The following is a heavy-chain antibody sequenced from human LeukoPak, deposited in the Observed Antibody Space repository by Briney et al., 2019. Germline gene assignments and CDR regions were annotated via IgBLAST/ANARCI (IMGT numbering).Heavy chain of an antibody. CDR1: GYSFSNNY. J-gene: IGHJ4*02. CDR3: ARSQGIGSWVKYY. V-gene: IGHV1-3*01. CDR2: INAGNGNT. Sequence: ASVKVSCKASGYSFSNNYMHWVRQAPGQGLEWMGWINAGNGNTKYSQKFQGRVTITRDTSASTAYMELSSLRSEDTAVYYCARSQGIGSWVKYYWGQGTLVTVSS. D-gene: IGHD1-14*01.